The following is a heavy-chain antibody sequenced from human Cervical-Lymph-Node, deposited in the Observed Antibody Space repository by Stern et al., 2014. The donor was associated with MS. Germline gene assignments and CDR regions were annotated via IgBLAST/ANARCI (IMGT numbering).Heavy chain of an antibody. CDR1: GYTFTSHY. D-gene: IGHD2-21*01. Sequence: QVQLVQSGPEVKKPGASVRVSCKASGYTFTSHYMHWVRQAPGQGLEWMGLINPSTGSSIYAQRFQGRVAMTRDTSSTTVYLELSSLTSEETALYYCARGVARKYYFDSWGQGTLVTVSS. J-gene: IGHJ4*02. CDR2: INPSTGSS. V-gene: IGHV1-46*01. CDR3: ARGVARKYYFDS.